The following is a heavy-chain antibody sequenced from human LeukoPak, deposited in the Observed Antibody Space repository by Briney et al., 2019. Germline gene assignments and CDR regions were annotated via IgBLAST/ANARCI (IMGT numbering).Heavy chain of an antibody. CDR2: ISYDGSNK. Sequence: GRSLRLSCAASGFTFSSYAMHWVRQAPGKGLEWVAVISYDGSNKYYADSVKGRFTISRDNSKNTLYLQMNSLRAEDTAVYYCAKGNRPYYFDYWGQGTLVTVSS. CDR1: GFTFSSYA. J-gene: IGHJ4*02. V-gene: IGHV3-30-3*01. CDR3: AKGNRPYYFDY. D-gene: IGHD1-14*01.